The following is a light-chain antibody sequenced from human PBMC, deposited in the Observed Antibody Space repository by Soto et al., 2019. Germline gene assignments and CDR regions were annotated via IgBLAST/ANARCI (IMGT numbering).Light chain of an antibody. CDR1: QSVNSW. CDR3: QQYNSYPWT. V-gene: IGKV1-5*03. J-gene: IGKJ1*01. CDR2: KTS. Sequence: EIPMTQSPSTLSASVGDRVTITCRASQSVNSWLAWYQQKPGKAPKLLIYKTSSLESGVPSRFSGSGSGTEFTLTISSLQPDDFAAYFCQQYNSYPWTFGQGTKVEIK.